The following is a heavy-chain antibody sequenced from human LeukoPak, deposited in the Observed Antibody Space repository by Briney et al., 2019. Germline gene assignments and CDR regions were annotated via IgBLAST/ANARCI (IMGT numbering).Heavy chain of an antibody. CDR3: ARGSYGLDAFDI. D-gene: IGHD5-18*01. CDR2: INPNSGGT. J-gene: IGHJ3*02. V-gene: IGHV1-2*02. CDR1: GYTFTGYY. Sequence: ASVKVSCKASGYTFTGYYMHWVRQAPGQGLEWMGWINPNSGGTNYAQKFQGRVTLTRDTSISTAYMELSRLRSDDTAVYYCARGSYGLDAFDIWGQGTMVTVSS.